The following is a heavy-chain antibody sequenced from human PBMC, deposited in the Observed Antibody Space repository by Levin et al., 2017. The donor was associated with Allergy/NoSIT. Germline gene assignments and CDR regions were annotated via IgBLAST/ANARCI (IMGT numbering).Heavy chain of an antibody. V-gene: IGHV3-30-3*01. CDR3: ARDWGLYYYGSGSSLGY. D-gene: IGHD3-10*01. J-gene: IGHJ4*02. CDR1: GFTFSSYA. CDR2: ISYDGSNK. Sequence: GGSLRLSCAASGFTFSSYAMHWVRQAPGKGLEWVAVISYDGSNKYYADSVKGRFTISRDNSKNTLYLQMNSLRAEDTAVYYCARDWGLYYYGSGSSLGYWGQGTLVTVSS.